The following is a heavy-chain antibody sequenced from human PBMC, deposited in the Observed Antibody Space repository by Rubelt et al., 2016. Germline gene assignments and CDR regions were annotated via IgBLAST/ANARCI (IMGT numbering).Heavy chain of an antibody. CDR2: ISSSSSYI. J-gene: IGHJ3*02. V-gene: IGHV3-21*01. CDR3: ARDTRYCSSTSCYWAAFDI. D-gene: IGHD2-2*01. Sequence: SISSSSSYIYYADSVKGRFTISRDNSKNTLYLQMNSLRAEDTAVYYCARDTRYCSSTSCYWAAFDIWGQGTMVTVSS.